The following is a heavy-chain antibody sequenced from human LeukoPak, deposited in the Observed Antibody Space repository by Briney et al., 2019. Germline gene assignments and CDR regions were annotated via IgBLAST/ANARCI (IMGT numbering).Heavy chain of an antibody. J-gene: IGHJ4*02. CDR1: GYTFTNYT. CDR3: ARLDSSGSSFDY. Sequence: ASVKVSCKASGYTFTNYTMHWVRQAPGQRLEWMGWINVGNGCTKYSQKFQGRVTITRDTSASTAYMELSSLTSEDTAVYYCARLDSSGSSFDYWGQGTLVTVSS. CDR2: INVGNGCT. D-gene: IGHD3-22*01. V-gene: IGHV1-3*01.